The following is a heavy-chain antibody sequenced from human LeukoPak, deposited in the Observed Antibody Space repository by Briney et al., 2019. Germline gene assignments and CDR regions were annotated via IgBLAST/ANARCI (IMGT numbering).Heavy chain of an antibody. CDR1: GFTFSSYS. D-gene: IGHD3-10*01. CDR2: ISSSSSYI. V-gene: IGHV3-21*01. CDR3: ARPYYYGSGSYYNGYGAFDI. Sequence: GGSLRLSCAASGFTFSSYSMNWVRQAPGKGLEWVSSISSSSSYIYYADSVKGRFTISRDNAKNSLYLQMNSLRAEDTAVYYCARPYYYGSGSYYNGYGAFDIWGQGTMVTASS. J-gene: IGHJ3*02.